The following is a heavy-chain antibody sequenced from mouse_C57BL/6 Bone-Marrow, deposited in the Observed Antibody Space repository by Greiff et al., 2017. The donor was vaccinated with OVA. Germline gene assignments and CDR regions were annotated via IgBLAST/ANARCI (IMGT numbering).Heavy chain of an antibody. J-gene: IGHJ2*01. CDR2: ISDGGSYT. V-gene: IGHV5-4*01. Sequence: DVKLVESGGGLVKPGGSLKLSCAASGFTFSSYAMSWVRQTPEKRLEWVATISDGGSYTYYPDNVKGRFTISRDNAKNNLYLQMSHLKSEDTAMYYCARDGSSPPDYWGQGTTLTVSS. CDR1: GFTFSSYA. D-gene: IGHD1-1*01. CDR3: ARDGSSPPDY.